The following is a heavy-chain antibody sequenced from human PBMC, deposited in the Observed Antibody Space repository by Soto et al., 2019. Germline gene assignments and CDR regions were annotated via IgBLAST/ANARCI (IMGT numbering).Heavy chain of an antibody. D-gene: IGHD3-22*01. Sequence: ASVKVSCKASGYTFTSYAMHWVRQAPGQRLEWMGWINAGNGNTKYSQKFQGRVTITRDTSASTAYMELSSLRSEDTAVYYCARDGQDYYDRSGQVYEFDYWGQGTLVTVSS. V-gene: IGHV1-3*01. J-gene: IGHJ4*02. CDR2: INAGNGNT. CDR1: GYTFTSYA. CDR3: ARDGQDYYDRSGQVYEFDY.